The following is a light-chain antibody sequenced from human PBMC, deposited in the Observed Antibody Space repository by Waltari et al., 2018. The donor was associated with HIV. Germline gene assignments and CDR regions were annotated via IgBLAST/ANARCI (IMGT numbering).Light chain of an antibody. Sequence: QSALTQPASVSGSPGQSITISCPGTSSDVGGYNYVSWYHQHPGKAPKLMIYDVSKRPSGISNRFSGSKSGNTASLTISGLQAEDEADYCCCSYAGSSTYVFGTGTKVTVL. J-gene: IGLJ1*01. CDR2: DVS. V-gene: IGLV2-23*02. CDR3: CSYAGSSTYV. CDR1: SSDVGGYNY.